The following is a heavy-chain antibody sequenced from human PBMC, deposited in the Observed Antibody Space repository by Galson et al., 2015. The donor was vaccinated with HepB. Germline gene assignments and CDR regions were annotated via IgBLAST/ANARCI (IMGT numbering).Heavy chain of an antibody. D-gene: IGHD4-11*01. V-gene: IGHV4-59*01. J-gene: IGHJ6*03. CDR2: ISYSGST. CDR1: GGSISSYY. CDR3: AREVLREYSNYYYYYMDV. Sequence: ETLSLTCTVSGGSISSYYWTWIRQPPGKGLEWIGYISYSGSTSYNPSLKGRGSISLDTSKNQFSLKLSSVTAADTAVYYCAREVLREYSNYYYYYMDVWGKGTTVTVSS.